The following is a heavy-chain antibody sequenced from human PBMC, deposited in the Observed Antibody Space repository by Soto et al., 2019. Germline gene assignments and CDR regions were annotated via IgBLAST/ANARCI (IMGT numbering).Heavy chain of an antibody. D-gene: IGHD6-6*01. CDR3: ARWEYSSSSYYYYYGMDV. CDR2: MNPNSGNT. CDR1: GYTFTSYD. J-gene: IGHJ6*02. Sequence: PSVKVSCKASGYTFTSYDINWVRQATGQGLEWMGWMNPNSGNTGYAQKFQGRVTMTRNTSISTAYMELSSLRSEDTAVYYCARWEYSSSSYYYYYGMDVWGQGTTVTVSS. V-gene: IGHV1-8*01.